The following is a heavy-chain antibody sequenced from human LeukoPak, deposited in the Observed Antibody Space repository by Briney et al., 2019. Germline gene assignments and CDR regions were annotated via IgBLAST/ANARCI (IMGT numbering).Heavy chain of an antibody. CDR1: GFTFNNYG. CDR2: IWYDGSNK. J-gene: IGHJ4*02. V-gene: IGHV3-33*01. CDR3: ARVGVGGGRFDS. Sequence: PGGSLRLSCAASGFTFNNYGMHWVRQAPGKGLEWVAVIWYDGSNKDYADSVKGRFTISRDNAKNSLYLQMNSLRAEDTAVYYFARVGVGGGRFDSWGQGTLVTVSS. D-gene: IGHD3-3*01.